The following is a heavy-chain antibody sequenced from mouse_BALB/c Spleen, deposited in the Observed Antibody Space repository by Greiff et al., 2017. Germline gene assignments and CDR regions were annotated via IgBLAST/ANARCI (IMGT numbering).Heavy chain of an antibody. J-gene: IGHJ1*01. CDR1: GFTFSSYA. Sequence: EVKLMESGGGLVKPGGSLKLSCAASGFTFSSYAMSWVRQSPEKRLEWVAEISSGGSYTYYPDTVTGRFTISRDNAKNTLYLEMSSLRSEDTAMYYCARDLYDGYYWYFDVWGAGTTVTVSS. CDR3: ARDLYDGYYWYFDV. V-gene: IGHV5-9-4*01. CDR2: ISSGGSYT. D-gene: IGHD2-3*01.